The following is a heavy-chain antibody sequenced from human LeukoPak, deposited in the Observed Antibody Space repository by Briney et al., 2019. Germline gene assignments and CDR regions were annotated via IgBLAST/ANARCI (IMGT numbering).Heavy chain of an antibody. CDR2: ITDGDIN. J-gene: IGHJ3*01. CDR3: VRETAYHSRGTFDL. CDR1: GGSFSGYY. V-gene: IGHV4-34*01. Sequence: KPSETLSLTCAVYGGSFSGYYWSWIRQPPGKGLEWIGEITDGDINNYNPSLKSRVTITPDTSKLQFSLKLSSVTAADTAMYFCVRETAYHSRGTFDLWGQGTMVTVSS. D-gene: IGHD3-22*01.